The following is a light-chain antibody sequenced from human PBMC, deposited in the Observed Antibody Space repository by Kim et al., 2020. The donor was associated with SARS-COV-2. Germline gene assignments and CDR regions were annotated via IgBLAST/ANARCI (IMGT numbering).Light chain of an antibody. Sequence: SVSPGQTASITGSGDKLGDKYACWYQQKPGQSPVLGIYQDSKRPSGIPERFSGSNSGNTATLTISGTQAMDEADYYCQAWDSSTWVFGGGTQLTVL. J-gene: IGLJ3*02. V-gene: IGLV3-1*01. CDR2: QDS. CDR1: KLGDKY. CDR3: QAWDSSTWV.